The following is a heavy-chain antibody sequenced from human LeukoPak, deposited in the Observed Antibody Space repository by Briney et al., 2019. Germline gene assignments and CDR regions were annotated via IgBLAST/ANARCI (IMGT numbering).Heavy chain of an antibody. J-gene: IGHJ4*02. CDR1: GGTFSSYA. CDR2: IIPIFGTA. V-gene: IGHV1-69*13. Sequence: ASVKVSCKASGGTFSSYAISWVRQAPGQGLEWMGGIIPIFGTANYAQKFQGRVTITADESTSTAYMELSSLRSEDTAVYYCASMITFGGVIDNFDYWGQGTLVTVSS. CDR3: ASMITFGGVIDNFDY. D-gene: IGHD3-16*02.